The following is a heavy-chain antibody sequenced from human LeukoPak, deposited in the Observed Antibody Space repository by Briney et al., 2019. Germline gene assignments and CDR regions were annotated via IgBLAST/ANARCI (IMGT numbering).Heavy chain of an antibody. D-gene: IGHD3-16*01. J-gene: IGHJ6*02. CDR1: GFTFNVYT. CDR2: ISSSSSTI. Sequence: GGSLRLSCAASGFTFNVYTMNWVRQAPGKGLNWVSSISSSSSTIHYADSVKGRFTVSRDNAENSLYLQMNSLRAEDTAVYYCARDMGGMSHRIFATSRYYYGMDVWGQGTTVTVSS. CDR3: ARDMGGMSHRIFATSRYYYGMDV. V-gene: IGHV3-48*01.